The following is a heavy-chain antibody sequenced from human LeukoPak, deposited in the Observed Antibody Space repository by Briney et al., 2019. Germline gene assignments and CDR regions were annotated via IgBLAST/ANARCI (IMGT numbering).Heavy chain of an antibody. CDR2: IYYSGST. CDR1: GGSISSSSYY. CDR3: AKGAGGFSYYNWFDP. D-gene: IGHD5-18*01. J-gene: IGHJ5*02. V-gene: IGHV4-39*07. Sequence: SETLSLTCTVSGGSISSSSYYWGWIRQPPGKGLEWIGSIYYSGSTYYNPSLKSRVTISVDTSKNQFSLKLSSVTAADTAIYYCAKGAGGFSYYNWFDPWGQGTLVTVSS.